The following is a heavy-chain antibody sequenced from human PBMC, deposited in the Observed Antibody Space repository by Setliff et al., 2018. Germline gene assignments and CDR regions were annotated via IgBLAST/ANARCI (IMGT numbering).Heavy chain of an antibody. CDR2: ISGDGNTV. V-gene: IGHV3-11*04. CDR3: FGAGTCSY. J-gene: IGHJ4*02. D-gene: IGHD3-16*01. Sequence: GGSLRLSCAASGFSFSDLYMSWVRQVPGKGLEWLSKISGDGNTVYYADSVRGRFTISRDNAKNSLSLQMNSLRTEDTAVYYCFGAGTCSYWGQGTQVTVSS. CDR1: GFSFSDLY.